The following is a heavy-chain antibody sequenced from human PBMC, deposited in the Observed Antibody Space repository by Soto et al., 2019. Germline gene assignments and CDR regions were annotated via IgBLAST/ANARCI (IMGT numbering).Heavy chain of an antibody. V-gene: IGHV3-30-3*01. CDR1: GFTFSSYA. CDR3: ARDKGLRYFDWSFYYYYGMDV. D-gene: IGHD3-9*01. Sequence: GGSLRLSCAASGFTFSSYAMHWVRQAPGKGLEWVAVISYDGSNKYYADSVKGRFTISRDNSKNTLYLQMNSLRAEDTAVYYCARDKGLRYFDWSFYYYYGMDVWGQGTTVTVSS. CDR2: ISYDGSNK. J-gene: IGHJ6*02.